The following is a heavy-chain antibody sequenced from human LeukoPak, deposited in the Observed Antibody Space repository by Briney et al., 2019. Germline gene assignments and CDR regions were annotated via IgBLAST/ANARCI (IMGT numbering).Heavy chain of an antibody. CDR1: GSSFANYW. D-gene: IGHD2-15*01. CDR3: ALIPRGYSRGGRFYIGW. CDR2: IYPGDSDT. J-gene: IGHJ1*01. V-gene: IGHV5-51*01. Sequence: NRGGSLKISCQGSGSSFANYWIGWVRQLPGKGLEWMEIIYPGDSDTRYSPSFQGQVTISADKSISTAYLQRSSLKDSETGMYYCALIPRGYSRGGRFYIGWWGQGTLVTVSS.